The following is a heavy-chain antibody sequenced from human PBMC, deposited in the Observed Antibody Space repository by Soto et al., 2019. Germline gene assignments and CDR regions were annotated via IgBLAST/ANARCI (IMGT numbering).Heavy chain of an antibody. Sequence: ASVKVSCKASGYTFTSYDISWVRQATGQGLEWMGWMNPNSGNTGYAQKFQGRVTMTRNTSISTAYMELSSLRSEDTAVYYCARGPGYSNYERDAFDIWGQGTMVTVSS. J-gene: IGHJ3*02. CDR2: MNPNSGNT. V-gene: IGHV1-8*01. CDR3: ARGPGYSNYERDAFDI. D-gene: IGHD4-4*01. CDR1: GYTFTSYD.